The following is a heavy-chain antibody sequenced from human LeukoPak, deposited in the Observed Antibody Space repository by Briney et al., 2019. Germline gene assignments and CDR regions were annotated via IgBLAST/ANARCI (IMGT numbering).Heavy chain of an antibody. J-gene: IGHJ3*02. V-gene: IGHV3-21*01. D-gene: IGHD3-22*01. CDR1: GFTFSSYS. CDR3: ARSLITMIVVATPDDAFDI. Sequence: PGGSLRLSCAASGFTFSSYSMNWVRQAPGKGLEWVSSISSTSIYIFYADSVKGRFTISRDNAKNSLYLQMNSLRAEDTAVYYCARSLITMIVVATPDDAFDIWGQGTMVTVSS. CDR2: ISSTSIYI.